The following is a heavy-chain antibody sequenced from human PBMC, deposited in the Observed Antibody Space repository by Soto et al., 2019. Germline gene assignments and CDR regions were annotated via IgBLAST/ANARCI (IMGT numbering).Heavy chain of an antibody. V-gene: IGHV3-23*01. CDR2: ISGSGGST. D-gene: IGHD1-7*01. J-gene: IGHJ3*02. CDR1: GFTFSSYA. CDR3: AKPQRYNWNYGGAFDI. Sequence: EVQLLESGGGLVQPGGSLRLSCAASGFTFSSYAMSWVRQAPGKGLEWVSAISGSGGSTYYADSVKGRFTISRDNSKNTLYLQMNSLRAEDTAVYYCAKPQRYNWNYGGAFDIWGQGTMVTVSS.